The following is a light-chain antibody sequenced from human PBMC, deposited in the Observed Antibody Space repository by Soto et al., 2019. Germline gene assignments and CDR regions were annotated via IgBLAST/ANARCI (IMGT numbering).Light chain of an antibody. J-gene: IGLJ1*01. CDR3: SSYAGSNNYV. V-gene: IGLV2-8*01. CDR2: EVS. Sequence: QSALTQPPSASGPPGQSVTISCTGTSSDVGGYKYVSWYQQHPGKAPKLMIYEVSKRPSGVPDRFSGSKSGNTASLTVSGLHAEDEADYYCSSYAGSNNYVFGSGTKVTVL. CDR1: SSDVGGYKY.